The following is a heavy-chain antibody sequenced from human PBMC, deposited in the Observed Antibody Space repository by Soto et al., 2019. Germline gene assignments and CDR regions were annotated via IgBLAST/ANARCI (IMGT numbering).Heavy chain of an antibody. D-gene: IGHD4-17*01. CDR2: ITSSSSTI. CDR1: GFTFSSYS. J-gene: IGHJ4*02. CDR3: AREVAGGGDYSKSLV. Sequence: GGSLRLSCAASGFTFSSYSMNWVRQAPGKGLEWLSYITSSSSTIYYADSVKGRFTISRDNVKNSLYLQMNSLRDEDTAVYYCAREVAGGGDYSKSLVWGQGTLVTVSS. V-gene: IGHV3-48*02.